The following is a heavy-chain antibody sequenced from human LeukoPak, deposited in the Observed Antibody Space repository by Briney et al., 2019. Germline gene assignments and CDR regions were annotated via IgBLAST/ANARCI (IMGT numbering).Heavy chain of an antibody. CDR1: GSTFSTFA. CDR3: ARSKRGVLAY. CDR2: ISHSGNSK. J-gene: IGHJ4*02. V-gene: IGHV3-48*01. D-gene: IGHD3-10*01. Sequence: GGSLRLSCVASGSTFSTFAMTWVRQAPGKGLEWISYISHSGNSKFYADSVKGRFTISRDNARNSSYLQMGSLRADDTAIYYCARSKRGVLAYWGQGILVTVSS.